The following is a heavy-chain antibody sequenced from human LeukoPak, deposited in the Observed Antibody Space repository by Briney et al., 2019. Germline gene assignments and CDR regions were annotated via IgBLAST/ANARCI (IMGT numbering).Heavy chain of an antibody. V-gene: IGHV3-7*01. CDR1: GFTFTNSW. J-gene: IGHJ4*02. CDR2: IKQDGSTK. Sequence: GGSLRLSCAASGFTFTNSWMAWVRQAPGKGLEWVANIKQDGSTKHYAESLKGRFTISRDNPENSLYLQINSMRVDDTAVYYCARDTDGSLDYWGQGILVTVAS. D-gene: IGHD1-26*01. CDR3: ARDTDGSLDY.